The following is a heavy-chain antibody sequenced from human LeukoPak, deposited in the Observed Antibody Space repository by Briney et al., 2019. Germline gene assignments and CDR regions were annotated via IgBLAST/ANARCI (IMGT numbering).Heavy chain of an antibody. D-gene: IGHD3-22*01. CDR2: ISAYNGNT. Sequence: ASVKVSCKASGYTFTSYGISWVRQAPGQGLEWMGWISAYNGNTNYAQKLQGRVTMTTDTSTSTAYMELRSLRSDDTAVYYCARSQWYYDSSGYSPFDYWGQGTLVTVFS. J-gene: IGHJ4*02. CDR1: GYTFTSYG. CDR3: ARSQWYYDSSGYSPFDY. V-gene: IGHV1-18*01.